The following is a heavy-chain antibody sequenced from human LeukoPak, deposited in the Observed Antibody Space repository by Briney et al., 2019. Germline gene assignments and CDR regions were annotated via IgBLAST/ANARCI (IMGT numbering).Heavy chain of an antibody. V-gene: IGHV3-21*01. CDR1: GFTFSSYS. J-gene: IGHJ4*02. CDR2: ISSSSSYI. D-gene: IGHD5-24*01. Sequence: PGGSLRLSRAASGFTFSSYSMSWVRQAPGKGLEWVSSISSSSSYIYYADSVKGRFTISRDNAKNSLYLQMNNVRAEDTAVYYCARYTYKHDCWGQGTLVTVSS. CDR3: ARYTYKHDC.